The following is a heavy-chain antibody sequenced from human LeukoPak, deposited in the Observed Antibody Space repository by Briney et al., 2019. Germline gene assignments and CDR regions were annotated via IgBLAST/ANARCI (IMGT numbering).Heavy chain of an antibody. CDR3: AGGLVGALELDAYDI. CDR2: IYYSGSP. D-gene: IGHD1-26*01. Sequence: SEALSLTCTVSGGSISSSSYYWGWIRQPPGKGLEWIGSIYYSGSPYYNPSLKSRVTISVDTSKNQFSLKLSSETAADTAVYYCAGGLVGALELDAYDICGQGTMVTVSS. J-gene: IGHJ3*02. V-gene: IGHV4-39*01. CDR1: GGSISSSSYY.